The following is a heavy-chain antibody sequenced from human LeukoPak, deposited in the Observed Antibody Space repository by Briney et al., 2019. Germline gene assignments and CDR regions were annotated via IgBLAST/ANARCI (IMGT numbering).Heavy chain of an antibody. Sequence: GASVKVSCKASGGTFSSYAISWVRQAPGQGLEWMGWMNPNSGNTGYAQKFQGRVTMTRNTSISTAYMELSSLRSEDTAVYYCARADGYSGYGYDYWGQGTLVTVSS. D-gene: IGHD5-12*01. CDR1: GGTFSSYA. CDR2: MNPNSGNT. CDR3: ARADGYSGYGYDY. J-gene: IGHJ4*02. V-gene: IGHV1-8*02.